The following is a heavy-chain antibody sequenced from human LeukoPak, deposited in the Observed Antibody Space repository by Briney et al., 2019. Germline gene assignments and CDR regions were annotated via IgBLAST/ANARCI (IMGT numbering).Heavy chain of an antibody. Sequence: SESMCLTCTVSVGAISSSSYDWGWIRQPPGKGLEWIGNSYYSRSTHYSPSLKSRVTISVDTSKNQFSLKLSSVTAADTAVYYCARGLSMIVVVVHDWYFDLWGRGTLVTVSS. D-gene: IGHD3-22*01. CDR2: SYYSRST. CDR3: ARGLSMIVVVVHDWYFDL. CDR1: VGAISSSSYD. J-gene: IGHJ2*01. V-gene: IGHV4-39*01.